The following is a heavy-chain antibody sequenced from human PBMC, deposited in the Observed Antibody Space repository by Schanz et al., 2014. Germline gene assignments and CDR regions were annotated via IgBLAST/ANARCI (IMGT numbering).Heavy chain of an antibody. Sequence: EVQLLESGGGLVQPGGSLRLSCAASGFTFRNYGMSWVRQAPGQGLEWVSSISSSSSYISYADSVKGRFTISRDNAKNSLYLQMNSLRADDSAIYYCAKDHPSSGWPAFDVWGQGTLVTVSS. D-gene: IGHD6-19*01. V-gene: IGHV3-21*04. CDR1: GFTFRNYG. CDR2: ISSSSSYI. CDR3: AKDHPSSGWPAFDV. J-gene: IGHJ4*02.